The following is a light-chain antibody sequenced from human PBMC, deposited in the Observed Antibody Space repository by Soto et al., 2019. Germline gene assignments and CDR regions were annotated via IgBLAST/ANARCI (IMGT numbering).Light chain of an antibody. J-gene: IGLJ1*01. CDR2: GNT. CDR3: QSYENSLSSPYV. Sequence: QSALTQPPSVSVAPGQMVTITCTGSSSDIGAGNNVHWYQPLPGRATKLLIYGNTNRPSGFPDRFSGSKPGTSPSLAITGRQDEDEAHYYSQSYENSLSSPYVFGTGTKVTV. CDR1: SSDIGAGNN. V-gene: IGLV1-40*01.